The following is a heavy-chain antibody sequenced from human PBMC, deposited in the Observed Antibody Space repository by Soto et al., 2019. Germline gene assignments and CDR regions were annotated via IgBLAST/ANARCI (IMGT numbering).Heavy chain of an antibody. Sequence: QVHLVQSGAEVKKPGASVKVSCKASGYTFTSYGITGVRQAPGQGLEWMGWISAHNGNTDYAQKPQGRVIVTRDTSTSTAYMELRSLRSDDTAVYYCARGRYGDYWGQGALVTFSS. CDR2: ISAHNGNT. V-gene: IGHV1-18*01. J-gene: IGHJ4*02. CDR1: GYTFTSYG. CDR3: ARGRYGDY. D-gene: IGHD1-1*01.